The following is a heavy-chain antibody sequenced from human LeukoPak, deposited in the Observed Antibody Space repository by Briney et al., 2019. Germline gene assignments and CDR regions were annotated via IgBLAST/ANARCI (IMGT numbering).Heavy chain of an antibody. CDR2: IYYSGST. CDR3: ASHYYYDSSGYYLDY. V-gene: IGHV4-30-4*08. J-gene: IGHJ4*02. D-gene: IGHD3-22*01. CDR1: GGSISSGDYY. Sequence: SQTLSLTCTVSGGSISSGDYYWSWIRQPPGKGLEWIGYIYYSGSTYYNPSLKSRVTISVDTSKNQFSLKLSSVTAADTAVYYCASHYYYDSSGYYLDYWGQGTLVTVSS.